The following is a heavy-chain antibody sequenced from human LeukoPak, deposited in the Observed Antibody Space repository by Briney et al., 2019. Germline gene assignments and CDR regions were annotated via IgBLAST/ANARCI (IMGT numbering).Heavy chain of an antibody. J-gene: IGHJ4*02. Sequence: PGGSLRLSCAASGFTFSSYWMSWVRQAPGKGLEWVVNIKQDGSEKYYVDSVKGRFTISRDNAKNSLYLQMNSLRVEDTAVFYCARDQYDTWSRRGNFDSWGQGTLVIVSS. V-gene: IGHV3-7*03. CDR1: GFTFSSYW. CDR3: ARDQYDTWSRRGNFDS. D-gene: IGHD3-3*01. CDR2: IKQDGSEK.